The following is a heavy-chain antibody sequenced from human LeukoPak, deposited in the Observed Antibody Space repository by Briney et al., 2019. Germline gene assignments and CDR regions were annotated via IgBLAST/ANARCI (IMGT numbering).Heavy chain of an antibody. Sequence: PGGSLRLSCAASGFTFDDYAMHWVRQAPGKGLEWVSGISWNSGSIGYADSVKGRFTISRDNAKNSLYLQMNSLRAEDTALYYCAKDQAGGYCSGGSCYSNWFDPWGQETLVTVSS. CDR2: ISWNSGSI. J-gene: IGHJ5*02. CDR1: GFTFDDYA. V-gene: IGHV3-9*01. CDR3: AKDQAGGYCSGGSCYSNWFDP. D-gene: IGHD2-15*01.